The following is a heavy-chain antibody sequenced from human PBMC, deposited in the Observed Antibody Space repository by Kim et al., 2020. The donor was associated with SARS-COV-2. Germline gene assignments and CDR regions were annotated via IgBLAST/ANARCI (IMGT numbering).Heavy chain of an antibody. CDR3: AREPQTLGIAFDY. D-gene: IGHD7-27*01. CDR1: GFTFSSYG. CDR2: IWYDGSNK. Sequence: GGSLRLSCAASGFTFSSYGMHWVRQAPGKGLEWVAVIWYDGSNKYYADSVKGRFTISRDNSKNTLYLQMNSLRAEDTAVYYCAREPQTLGIAFDYWGQGTLVTVSS. J-gene: IGHJ4*02. V-gene: IGHV3-33*01.